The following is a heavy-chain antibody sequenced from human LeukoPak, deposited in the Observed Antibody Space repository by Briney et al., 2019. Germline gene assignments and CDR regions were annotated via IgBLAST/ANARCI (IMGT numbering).Heavy chain of an antibody. D-gene: IGHD6-13*01. V-gene: IGHV3-48*03. CDR3: ARDGYSRTDY. CDR1: GFTFSSYE. CDR2: ISSSGSTI. J-gene: IGHJ4*02. Sequence: GGSLRLSCAASGFTFSSYEMNWVRQAPGKGLEWVSYISSSGSTIYYADSVKGRFTISRDKAKNSLYLQMNSLRAEDTAVYYCARDGYSRTDYWGQGTLVTVSS.